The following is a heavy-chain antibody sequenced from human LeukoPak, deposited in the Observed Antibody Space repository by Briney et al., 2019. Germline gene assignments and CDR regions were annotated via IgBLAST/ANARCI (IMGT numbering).Heavy chain of an antibody. CDR2: MNPNSGNT. D-gene: IGHD6-6*01. V-gene: IGHV1-8*01. J-gene: IGHJ4*02. CDR1: GYTFTSYD. CDR3: AKDLEYSSSSRGYYFDY. Sequence: ASVKVSCKASGYTFTSYDINWVRQATGQGLEWMGWMNPNSGNTGYAQKFQGRVTMTRNTSISTAYMELSSLRSEDTAVCYCAKDLEYSSSSRGYYFDYWGQGTLVTVSS.